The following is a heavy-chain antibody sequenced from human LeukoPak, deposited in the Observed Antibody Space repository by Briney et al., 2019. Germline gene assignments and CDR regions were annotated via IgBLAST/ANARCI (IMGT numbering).Heavy chain of an antibody. Sequence: PSETLSLTCAVYGGSFSGYYWSWIRQPPGKGLEWIGETNHSGSTNYNPSLKSRVTISVDTSKNQFSLKLSSVTAADTAVYYCARGRFYDYVWGSYRSAHTFDYWGQGTLVTVSS. CDR3: ARGRFYDYVWGSYRSAHTFDY. CDR1: GGSFSGYY. CDR2: TNHSGST. V-gene: IGHV4-34*01. D-gene: IGHD3-16*02. J-gene: IGHJ4*02.